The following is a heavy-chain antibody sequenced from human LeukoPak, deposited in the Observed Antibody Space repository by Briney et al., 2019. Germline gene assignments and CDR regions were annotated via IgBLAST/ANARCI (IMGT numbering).Heavy chain of an antibody. V-gene: IGHV1-18*01. CDR2: ISAY. J-gene: IGHJ4*02. CDR3: RRDSSGPKWDFDY. D-gene: IGHD3-22*01. CDR1: GYTFTSYG. Sequence: GASVKVSCKASGYTFTSYGISWVRQAPGQGLEWMGWISAYAQKFQGRVTITTDESTSTAYMELSSLRSEDTAVYYCRRDSSGPKWDFDYWGQGTLVTVSS.